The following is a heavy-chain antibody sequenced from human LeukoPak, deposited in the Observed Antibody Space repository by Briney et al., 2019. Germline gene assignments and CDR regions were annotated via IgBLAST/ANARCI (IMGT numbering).Heavy chain of an antibody. Sequence: SETPSLTCTVSGGSISSYYWSWIRQPPGKGLEWIGYIYYSGSTNYNPSLKSRVTISVDTSKNQFSLKLSSVTAADTAVYYCARGVAVAGGLDYWGQGTLVTVSS. V-gene: IGHV4-59*01. CDR1: GGSISSYY. CDR2: IYYSGST. D-gene: IGHD6-19*01. CDR3: ARGVAVAGGLDY. J-gene: IGHJ4*02.